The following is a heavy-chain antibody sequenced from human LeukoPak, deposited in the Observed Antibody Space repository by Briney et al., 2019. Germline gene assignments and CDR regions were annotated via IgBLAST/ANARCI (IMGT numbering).Heavy chain of an antibody. CDR3: ATWGSGFPAPYLDY. V-gene: IGHV3-23*01. J-gene: IGHJ4*02. CDR1: GFTFSSYA. D-gene: IGHD6-19*01. Sequence: PGGSLRLSCPASGFTFSSYAMSLVRQAPGKGLEWVSAISGRGGSTYYADFVKGRFTISRDNSKNTLYLQMNSLRAEDTAVYYCATWGSGFPAPYLDYWGQGTLVTVSS. CDR2: ISGRGGST.